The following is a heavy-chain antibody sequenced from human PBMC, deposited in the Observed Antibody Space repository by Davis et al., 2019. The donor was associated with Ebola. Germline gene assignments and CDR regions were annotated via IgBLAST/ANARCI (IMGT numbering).Heavy chain of an antibody. CDR2: ISYDGSNK. D-gene: IGHD5-18*01. CDR1: GFTFSGSA. J-gene: IGHJ5*02. CDR3: AREGETAMAP. Sequence: GESLKISCAASGFTFSGSAMHWVRQAPGKGLEWVAVISYDGSNKYYADSVKGRFTISRDNSKNTRYLQMNSLRAEDTAVYYCAREGETAMAPWGQGTLVTVSS. V-gene: IGHV3-30*14.